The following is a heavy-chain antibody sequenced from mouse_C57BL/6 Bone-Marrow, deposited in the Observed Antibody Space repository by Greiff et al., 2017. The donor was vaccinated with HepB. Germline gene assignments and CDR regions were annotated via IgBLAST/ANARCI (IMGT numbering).Heavy chain of an antibody. CDR3: AKSYYSNYVEYCDV. D-gene: IGHD2-5*01. CDR2: IWRGGST. Sequence: VQLQQSGPGLVQPSQSLSITCTVSGFSLTSYGVHWVRQSPGKGLEWLGVIWRGGSTDYNAAFMSRLSITKDNSKSQVFFKMNSLQADDTAIYYCAKSYYSNYVEYCDVWGTGTTVTVSS. CDR1: GFSLTSYG. V-gene: IGHV2-5*01. J-gene: IGHJ1*03.